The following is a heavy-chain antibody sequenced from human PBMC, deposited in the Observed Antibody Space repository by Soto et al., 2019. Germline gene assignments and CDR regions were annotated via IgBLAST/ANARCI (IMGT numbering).Heavy chain of an antibody. J-gene: IGHJ4*02. CDR3: ARVVPATAAFLWDY. D-gene: IGHD2-21*01. Sequence: QVHLVQSGTEVKKPGASVKVSCRASGYTFSNFGISWLRQAPGQGLEWLGWISAYNGNTHYAQKVQARDTLTTDTSTGTAYMDLKRLTSGDTAVYYCARVVPATAAFLWDYWGQGTLVTVSS. CDR1: GYTFSNFG. V-gene: IGHV1-18*04. CDR2: ISAYNGNT.